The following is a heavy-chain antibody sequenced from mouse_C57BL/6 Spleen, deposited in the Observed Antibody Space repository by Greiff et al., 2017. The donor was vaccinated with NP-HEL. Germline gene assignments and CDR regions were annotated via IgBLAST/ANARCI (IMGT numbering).Heavy chain of an antibody. CDR2: IRNKANGYTT. V-gene: IGHV7-3*01. D-gene: IGHD1-1*01. CDR3: ASRITTAHYAMDY. J-gene: IGHJ4*01. Sequence: EVKLVESGGGLVQPGGSLSLSCAASGFTFTDYYMSWVRQPPGKALEWLGFIRNKANGYTTEYSASVKGRFTISRDNSQSILYLQMNALRAEDSATYYCASRITTAHYAMDYWGQGTSVTVSS. CDR1: GFTFTDYY.